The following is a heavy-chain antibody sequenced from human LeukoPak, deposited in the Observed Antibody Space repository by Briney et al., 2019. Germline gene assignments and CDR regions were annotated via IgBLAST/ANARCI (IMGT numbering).Heavy chain of an antibody. CDR2: ISWDGGST. V-gene: IGHV3-43D*03. D-gene: IGHD6-19*01. Sequence: GGSLRLSCAASGFTFDDYAMHWVRQAPGKGLEWVSLISWDGGSTYYADSVKGRFTISRDNSKNSLNLQMNSLRAEDTALYYCVKGYSSGWFSYGMDVWGQGTTVTVSS. J-gene: IGHJ6*02. CDR1: GFTFDDYA. CDR3: VKGYSSGWFSYGMDV.